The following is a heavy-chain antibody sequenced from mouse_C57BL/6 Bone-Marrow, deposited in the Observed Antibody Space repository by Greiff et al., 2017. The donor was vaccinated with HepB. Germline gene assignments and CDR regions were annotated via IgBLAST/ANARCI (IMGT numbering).Heavy chain of an antibody. Sequence: EVMLVESGGGLVKPGGSLKLSCAASGFTFSDYGMHWVRQAPEKGLEWVAYISSGSSTIYYADTVKGRFTISRDNAKNTLFLQMTSLRSEDTAMYYCARDTLLRSNYFDYWGQGTTLTVSS. D-gene: IGHD1-1*01. J-gene: IGHJ2*01. CDR2: ISSGSSTI. CDR3: ARDTLLRSNYFDY. CDR1: GFTFSDYG. V-gene: IGHV5-17*01.